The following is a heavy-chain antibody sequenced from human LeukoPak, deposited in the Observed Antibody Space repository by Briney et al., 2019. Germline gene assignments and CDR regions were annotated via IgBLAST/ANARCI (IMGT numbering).Heavy chain of an antibody. CDR3: AGVRFLEWWQFDY. CDR1: GGSVSSGSYY. CDR2: IYYSGST. V-gene: IGHV4-61*01. D-gene: IGHD3-3*01. Sequence: SETLSLTCTVSGGSVSSGSYYWSWIRQPPGKGLEWIGYIYYSGSTNYNPSLKSRVTISVDTSKNQFSLKLSSVTAADTAVYYCAGVRFLEWWQFDYWGQGTLVTVSS. J-gene: IGHJ4*02.